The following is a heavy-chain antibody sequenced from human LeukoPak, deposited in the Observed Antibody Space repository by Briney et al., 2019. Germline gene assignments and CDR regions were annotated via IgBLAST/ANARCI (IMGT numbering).Heavy chain of an antibody. CDR1: GGTFSSYA. J-gene: IGHJ3*02. Sequence: SVKVSCKAFGGTFSSYAITWVRQAPGQGLEWMGRIIPIFDTANYAQNFQGRVTITTDESTRTAYMELSSLRSEDTAVYYCARDRPVHDAFDIWGQGTMVTVSS. V-gene: IGHV1-69*05. CDR2: IIPIFDTA. D-gene: IGHD6-6*01. CDR3: ARDRPVHDAFDI.